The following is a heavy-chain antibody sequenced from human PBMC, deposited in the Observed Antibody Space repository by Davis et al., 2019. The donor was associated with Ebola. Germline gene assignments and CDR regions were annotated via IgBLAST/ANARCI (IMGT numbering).Heavy chain of an antibody. D-gene: IGHD4-17*01. Sequence: GGSLRLSCKGSGYSFTSYWISWVRQMPGKGLEWMGRIDPSDSYTNYSPSFQGHVTISADKSISTAYLQWSSLKASDTAMYYCARLNYGDYETFFYYYYMDVWGKGTTVTVSS. CDR1: GYSFTSYW. V-gene: IGHV5-10-1*01. CDR3: ARLNYGDYETFFYYYYMDV. J-gene: IGHJ6*03. CDR2: IDPSDSYT.